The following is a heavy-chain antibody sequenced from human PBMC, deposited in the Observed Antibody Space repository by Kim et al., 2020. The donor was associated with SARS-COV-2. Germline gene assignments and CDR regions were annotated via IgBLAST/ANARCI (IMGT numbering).Heavy chain of an antibody. J-gene: IGHJ3*02. V-gene: IGHV1-3*01. Sequence: ASVKVSCKASGYTFTSYAMHWVRQAPGQRLEWMGWINAGNGNTKYSQKFQGRVTITRDTSASTAYMELSSLRSEDTAVYYCARDRRDPYYYDSSGYFRGAFDIWGQGTMVTVSS. D-gene: IGHD3-22*01. CDR3: ARDRRDPYYYDSSGYFRGAFDI. CDR2: INAGNGNT. CDR1: GYTFTSYA.